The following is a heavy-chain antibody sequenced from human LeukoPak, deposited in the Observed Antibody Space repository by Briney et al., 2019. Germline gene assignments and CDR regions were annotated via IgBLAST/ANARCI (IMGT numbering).Heavy chain of an antibody. CDR1: GFTFSSYW. Sequence: GGSLRLSCAASGFTFSSYWMSWVRQAPGKGLEWVSAISGSGGSTYYADSVKGRFTISRDNSKNTLYLQMNSLRAEDTAVYYCAKAHDFWSGQGMFDYWGQGTLVTVSS. CDR2: ISGSGGST. CDR3: AKAHDFWSGQGMFDY. V-gene: IGHV3-23*01. J-gene: IGHJ4*02. D-gene: IGHD3-3*01.